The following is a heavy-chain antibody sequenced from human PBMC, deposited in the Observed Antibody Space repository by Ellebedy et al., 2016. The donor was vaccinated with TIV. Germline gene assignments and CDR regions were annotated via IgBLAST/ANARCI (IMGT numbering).Heavy chain of an antibody. D-gene: IGHD6-6*01. Sequence: GGSLRLSXAASGFTFSSYSMNWVRQAPGKGLEWVSSISSSSSYIYYADSVKGRFTISRDNAKNSLYLQMNSLRAEDTAVYYCARVALEYSSSSSWFNPWGQGTLVTVSS. J-gene: IGHJ5*02. CDR3: ARVALEYSSSSSWFNP. CDR1: GFTFSSYS. CDR2: ISSSSSYI. V-gene: IGHV3-21*01.